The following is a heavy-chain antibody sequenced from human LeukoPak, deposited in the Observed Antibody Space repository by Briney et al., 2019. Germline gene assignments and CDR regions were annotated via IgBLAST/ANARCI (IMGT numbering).Heavy chain of an antibody. CDR2: MRYDVSNN. J-gene: IGHJ4*02. CDR3: ARGTAAGNLPDY. Sequence: GGSLRLSCAASGFTFSTFGMHWVRQAPGKGLEWVAFMRYDVSNNYYADSVKGRFTISRGISKNTLYLQMNSLRAEDTAVYYCARGTAAGNLPDYWGQGTLVTVSS. V-gene: IGHV3-30*02. CDR1: GFTFSTFG. D-gene: IGHD6-13*01.